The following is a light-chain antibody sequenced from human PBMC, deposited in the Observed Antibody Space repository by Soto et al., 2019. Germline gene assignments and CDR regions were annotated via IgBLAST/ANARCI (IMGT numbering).Light chain of an antibody. V-gene: IGKV4-1*01. J-gene: IGKJ1*01. Sequence: DIVMTQSPDSLAVSLGERATINCKSSQSVLYSSNNKNYLAWYQQKPGQPPKLLIYWASTRESGVPDRFSGSGSGTDFTLTISSLQAEDVAVYYCQQYYSTPPTFCQVTKVEIK. CDR3: QQYYSTPPT. CDR1: QSVLYSSNNKNY. CDR2: WAS.